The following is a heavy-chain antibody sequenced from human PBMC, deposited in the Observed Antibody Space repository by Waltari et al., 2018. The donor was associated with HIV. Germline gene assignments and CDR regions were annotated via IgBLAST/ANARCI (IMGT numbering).Heavy chain of an antibody. CDR2: ISSTSFNI. CDR3: ARDTLNFFFGLDV. V-gene: IGHV3-48*02. J-gene: IGHJ6*02. Sequence: EEQLVESGGGLVHPGGSLKLSCAASGFSFGDSPMNWVRQAPGKGLEWIAYISSTSFNIKYADSVRGRFTISRDNTQNSLSLQMNNLIDEDTAKYFCARDTLNFFFGLDVWGHGTTVALSS. CDR1: GFSFGDSP.